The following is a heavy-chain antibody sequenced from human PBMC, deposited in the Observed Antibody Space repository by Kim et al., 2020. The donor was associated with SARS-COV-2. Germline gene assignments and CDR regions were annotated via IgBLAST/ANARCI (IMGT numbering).Heavy chain of an antibody. J-gene: IGHJ4*02. Sequence: SQTLSLTCTVSGGSISSYYWSWIRQPPGKGLEWIGYIYYSGSTNYNPSLKSRVTISVDTSKNQFSLTLSSVTAADTAVYYFARGRRSDGVDYWGQGTLVTVSS. V-gene: IGHV4-59*01. CDR2: IYYSGST. D-gene: IGHD2-15*01. CDR1: GGSISSYY. CDR3: ARGRRSDGVDY.